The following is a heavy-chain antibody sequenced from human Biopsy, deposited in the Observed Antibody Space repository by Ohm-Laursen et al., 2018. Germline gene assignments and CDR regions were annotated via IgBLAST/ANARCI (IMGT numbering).Heavy chain of an antibody. V-gene: IGHV1-2*02. CDR3: GRAVRNQLLTDP. D-gene: IGHD1-7*01. CDR2: LNPVSGNS. Sequence: GASVKVSCKASGYTFTGQYLHWVRQASGQGPEWIGWLNPVSGNSNFGQKFRGRVTVTSDTSISTAYMELSGLTSDDTATYYCGRAVRNQLLTDPWGQGTLVTVTS. CDR1: GYTFTGQY. J-gene: IGHJ5*02.